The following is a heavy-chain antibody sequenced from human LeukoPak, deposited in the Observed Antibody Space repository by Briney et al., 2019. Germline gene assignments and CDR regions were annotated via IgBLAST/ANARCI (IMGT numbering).Heavy chain of an antibody. D-gene: IGHD4-23*01. CDR2: INPNSGGT. J-gene: IGHJ5*02. CDR1: GYTFTGYY. Sequence: ASVKVSCKASGYTFTGYYMHWVRQAPGQGLEWMGWINPNSGGTNYAQKFQGRVTMTRDTSISTAYMELSRLRSDDTAVYYCARATYGGGVWFDPWGQGTLVTVSS. V-gene: IGHV1-2*02. CDR3: ARATYGGGVWFDP.